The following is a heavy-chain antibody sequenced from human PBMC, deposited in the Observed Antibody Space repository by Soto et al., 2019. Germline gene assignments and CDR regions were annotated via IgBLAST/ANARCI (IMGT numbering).Heavy chain of an antibody. J-gene: IGHJ4*02. V-gene: IGHV4-59*08. CDR3: GRHSRDDYSHGGSGIPDS. D-gene: IGHD4-4*01. CDR2: IYYSGST. CDR1: GGSISSYY. Sequence: SETLSLTCTVSGGSISSYYWSWIRQPPGKGLEWIGYIYYSGSTNYNPSLKSRVTISVDTSKNQFSLKLSSVTASDTAVYFCGRHSRDDYSHGGSGIPDSWGPGTLVTVSS.